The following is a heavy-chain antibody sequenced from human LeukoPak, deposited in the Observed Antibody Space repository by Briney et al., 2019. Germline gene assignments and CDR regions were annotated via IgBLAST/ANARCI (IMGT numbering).Heavy chain of an antibody. V-gene: IGHV3-7*01. CDR3: VTGGHYSGS. J-gene: IGHJ5*02. D-gene: IGHD3-22*01. CDR1: GIIFSDHW. Sequence: GGSLRVSCVASGIIFSDHWTSWVRQAPGKGLEWVANITPDESEKNYVDSVKGRFTISRDNAKNSLYLQMSSLRAEDSAVYYCVTGGHYSGSWGQGSLVTVSS. CDR2: ITPDESEK.